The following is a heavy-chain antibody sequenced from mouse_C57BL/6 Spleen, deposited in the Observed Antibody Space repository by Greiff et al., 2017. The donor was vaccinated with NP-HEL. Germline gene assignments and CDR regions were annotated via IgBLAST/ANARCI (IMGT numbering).Heavy chain of an antibody. V-gene: IGHV14-2*01. CDR2: IAPGVGET. Sequence: EVQLQQSGAVLVQPGASVKLSCTASGFNITDYYMHWVKQRTEQGLEGIGRIAPGVGETKYAPKFQGKAHITAHTSSNTAYLQLSSLTSEDTAVHYCARPYDSDDSAMDYWSQRASLTVSP. CDR3: ARPYDSDDSAMDY. J-gene: IGHJ4*01. D-gene: IGHD2-4*01. CDR1: GFNITDYY.